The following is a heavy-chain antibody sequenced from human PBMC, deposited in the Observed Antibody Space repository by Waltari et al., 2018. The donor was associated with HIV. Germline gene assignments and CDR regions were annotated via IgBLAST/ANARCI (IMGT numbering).Heavy chain of an antibody. J-gene: IGHJ3*01. Sequence: QVQLVQSGGEVKSPGASGKVSCRTYGYPFTDYGISWVRQAPGQGLEWMGWISTYNGNTKYAQMLQGRITGTTDTSRGTAFMERGSLRSDDTAVYYCARGDRSADFWGQGTMVSASS. CDR3: ARGDRSADF. CDR1: GYPFTDYG. V-gene: IGHV1-18*01. CDR2: ISTYNGNT. D-gene: IGHD1-26*01.